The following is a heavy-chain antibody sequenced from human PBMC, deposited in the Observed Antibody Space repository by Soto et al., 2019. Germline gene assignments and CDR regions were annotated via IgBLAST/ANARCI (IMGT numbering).Heavy chain of an antibody. Sequence: QVQLVQSGAEVKKPGSSVKVSCKASGGTFSSYAISWVRQAPGQGLEWMGGIIPIFGTGNYAQKFQGRVTINADESTSTAYMELSSRRSEDTAVYYCAVVLRVGGTGLSGMDVWGQGTTVTVSS. J-gene: IGHJ6*01. CDR1: GGTFSSYA. CDR2: IIPIFGTG. D-gene: IGHD1-26*01. V-gene: IGHV1-69*01. CDR3: AVVLRVGGTGLSGMDV.